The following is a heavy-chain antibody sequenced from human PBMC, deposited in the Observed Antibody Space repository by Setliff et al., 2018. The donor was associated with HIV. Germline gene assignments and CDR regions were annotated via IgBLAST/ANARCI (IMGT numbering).Heavy chain of an antibody. Sequence: SETLSLTCAVYGGSFSGSYWSWIRPPPGKGLEWIGEINHSGSTNYSPSLKSRVTIPVDTSKNQFSLKLSSVTAADTAVYYCESRRAAMGRGLFVGFENWGQGTLVTVSS. CDR2: INHSGST. D-gene: IGHD5-18*01. V-gene: IGHV4-34*01. CDR3: ESRRAAMGRGLFVGFEN. J-gene: IGHJ4*02. CDR1: GGSFSGSY.